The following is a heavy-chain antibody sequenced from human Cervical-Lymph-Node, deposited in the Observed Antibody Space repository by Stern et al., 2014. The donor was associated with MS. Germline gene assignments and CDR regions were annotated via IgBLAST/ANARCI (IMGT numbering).Heavy chain of an antibody. CDR2: IHYRGET. CDR1: GGSISISGYY. V-gene: IGHV4-39*01. CDR3: ARRGSGYILDY. D-gene: IGHD6-19*01. J-gene: IGHJ4*02. Sequence: QLQLQESGPGLVKPSETLSLICTVSGGSISISGYYWGWIRQPPGKGLEWIGSIHYRGETYYNPSLQSRLTIYVDTSKHQFSLKLSSVTAADTAVYYCARRGSGYILDYWGPGTLVTVSS.